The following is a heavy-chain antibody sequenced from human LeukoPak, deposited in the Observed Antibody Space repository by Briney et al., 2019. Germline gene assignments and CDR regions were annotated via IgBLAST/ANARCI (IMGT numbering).Heavy chain of an antibody. J-gene: IGHJ4*02. D-gene: IGHD1-14*01. CDR1: GGSFSGYY. Sequence: ETLSLTCAVYGGSFSGYYWSWIRQPPGKGLEWVGRIKSKTDGGTTDYAAPAKGRFTISRDDSENTLYLQMSSLKTEDTAVYYCTTDISAVLYWGQGTLVTVSS. CDR3: TTDISAVLY. V-gene: IGHV3-15*01. CDR2: IKSKTDGGTT.